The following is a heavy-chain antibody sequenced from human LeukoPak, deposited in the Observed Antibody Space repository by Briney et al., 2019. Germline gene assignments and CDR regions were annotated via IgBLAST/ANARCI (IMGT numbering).Heavy chain of an antibody. J-gene: IGHJ6*03. CDR2: IIPIFGTA. D-gene: IGHD6-13*01. V-gene: IGHV1-69*01. Sequence: SVKVSCKASGGTFSSYAISWVRQAPGQGLEWMGGIIPIFGTANYAQKFQGRVTITADESTSTAYMELSSLRSEDTAVYYCARSYLAAAAYYYMDVWGKGPRSPSP. CDR3: ARSYLAAAAYYYMDV. CDR1: GGTFSSYA.